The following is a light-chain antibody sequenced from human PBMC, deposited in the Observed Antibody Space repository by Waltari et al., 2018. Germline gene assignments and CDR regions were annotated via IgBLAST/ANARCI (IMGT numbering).Light chain of an antibody. J-gene: IGKJ5*01. CDR3: QQYDNWPLT. CDR2: DAS. CDR1: QRIKNN. Sequence: ETVMTQSPATLSVYPGERATLSCRASQRIKNNLAWYQQKGGQAHRLLLFDASTRATGISARFSGSGYGTEFTLTISSLQSEDFAVYYCQQYDNWPLTFGQGTRLDIK. V-gene: IGKV3-15*01.